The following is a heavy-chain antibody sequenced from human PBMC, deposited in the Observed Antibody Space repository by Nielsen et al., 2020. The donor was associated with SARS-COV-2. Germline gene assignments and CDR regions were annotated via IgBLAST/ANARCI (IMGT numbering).Heavy chain of an antibody. D-gene: IGHD2-15*01. V-gene: IGHV1-69*13. Sequence: SVQVSCKASGGTFSSYAISWVRQAPGQGLEWMGGIIPIFGTANYAQKFQGRVTITADESTSTAYMELSSLRSEDTAVYYCARANRMSGGLYCSGGSCYSPFDYWGQGTLVTVSS. J-gene: IGHJ4*02. CDR2: IIPIFGTA. CDR3: ARANRMSGGLYCSGGSCYSPFDY. CDR1: GGTFSSYA.